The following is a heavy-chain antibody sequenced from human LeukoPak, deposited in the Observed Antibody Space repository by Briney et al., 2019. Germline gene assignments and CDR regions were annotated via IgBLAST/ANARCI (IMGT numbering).Heavy chain of an antibody. Sequence: ASVQVSCKASGYTFSSYGISWVRQAPGQGLEWMGWIGAYNGNTNYAQKFQGRVTMTTDTSTSTAYMELRSLRSDDTAVYYCAREPLTGFGVVIIGAWFDPWGQGTLVTLFS. J-gene: IGHJ5*02. D-gene: IGHD3-3*01. CDR2: IGAYNGNT. V-gene: IGHV1-18*01. CDR1: GYTFSSYG. CDR3: AREPLTGFGVVIIGAWFDP.